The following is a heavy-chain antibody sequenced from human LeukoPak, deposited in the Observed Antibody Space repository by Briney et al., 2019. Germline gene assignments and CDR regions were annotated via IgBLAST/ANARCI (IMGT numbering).Heavy chain of an antibody. V-gene: IGHV4-39*01. D-gene: IGHD3-16*01. J-gene: IGHJ4*02. CDR1: GGSISSSSYY. CDR2: IYYSGST. CDR3: ARGAGWLIDY. Sequence: SETLSLTCTDSGGSISSSSYYWGWIRQPPGKGLEWIGSIYYSGSTYYNPSLKSRVTISVDTSKNQFSLKLSSVTAADTAVYYCARGAGWLIDYWGQGILVTVSS.